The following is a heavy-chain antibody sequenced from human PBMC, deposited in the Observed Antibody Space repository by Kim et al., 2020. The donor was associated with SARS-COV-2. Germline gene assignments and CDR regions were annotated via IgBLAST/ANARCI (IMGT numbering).Heavy chain of an antibody. CDR1: GDSVSSNSAA. CDR2: TYYRSKWYN. CDR3: ARAVWVTIREEALNEYFSVLGGGRPGKYYYYGMDV. V-gene: IGHV6-1*01. Sequence: SQTLSLTCAISGDSVSSNSAAWNWIRQSPSRGLEWLGRTYYRSKWYNDYAVSVKSRITINPDTSKNQFSLQLNSVTPEDTAVYYCARAVWVTIREEALNEYFSVLGGGRPGKYYYYGMDVWGQGTTVTVSS. D-gene: IGHD2-21*02. J-gene: IGHJ6*02.